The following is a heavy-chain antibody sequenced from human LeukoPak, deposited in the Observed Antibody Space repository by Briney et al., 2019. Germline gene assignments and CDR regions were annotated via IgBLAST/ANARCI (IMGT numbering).Heavy chain of an antibody. CDR2: ISGSGGST. CDR3: AKGRRNCSSTSCYLDY. Sequence: GGSLRLYCAASGFTFSSYAMSWVRQAPGKGLEWVSAISGSGGSTYYADSVKGRFTISRDNSKNTLYLQMNSLRAEDTAVYYCAKGRRNCSSTSCYLDYWGQGTLVTVSS. V-gene: IGHV3-23*01. CDR1: GFTFSSYA. J-gene: IGHJ4*02. D-gene: IGHD2-2*01.